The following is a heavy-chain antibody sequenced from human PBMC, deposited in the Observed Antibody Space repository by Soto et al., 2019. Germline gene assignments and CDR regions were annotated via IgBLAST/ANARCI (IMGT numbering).Heavy chain of an antibody. D-gene: IGHD3-16*02. CDR2: INHSGST. CDR3: ARGAPTYYDYIWGSYRYTFDY. J-gene: IGHJ4*02. V-gene: IGHV4-34*01. CDR1: GGSFSGYY. Sequence: QVQLQQWGAGLLKPSETLSLTCAVYGGSFSGYYWSWIRQPPGKGLEWIGEINHSGSTNYNPSLKSRVTRSVDTSKNQFSLKLSSVTAADTAVYYCARGAPTYYDYIWGSYRYTFDYWGQGTLVTVSS.